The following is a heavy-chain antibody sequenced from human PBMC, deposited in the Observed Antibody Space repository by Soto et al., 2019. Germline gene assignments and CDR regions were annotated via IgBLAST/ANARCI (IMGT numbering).Heavy chain of an antibody. Sequence: VKVSCKASGGTFSSYAISWVRQAPGQGLEWMGGIIPIFGTANYAQKFQGRVTITADKSTSTAYMELSSLRSEDTAVYYCAREGGDIVVVPAASEKENYYYYGMDVWGQGTTVTVSS. D-gene: IGHD2-2*01. J-gene: IGHJ6*02. CDR2: IIPIFGTA. V-gene: IGHV1-69*06. CDR3: AREGGDIVVVPAASEKENYYYYGMDV. CDR1: GGTFSSYA.